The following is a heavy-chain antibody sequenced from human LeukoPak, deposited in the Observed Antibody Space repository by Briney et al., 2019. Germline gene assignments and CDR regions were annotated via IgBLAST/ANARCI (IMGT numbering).Heavy chain of an antibody. D-gene: IGHD3-10*01. CDR3: ARDSFGVRGFDH. V-gene: IGHV1-46*01. CDR2: VDPSGDIA. Sequence: ASVKVSCKPSGYTFIHYYMHWVRQASGEGFEWMGIVDPSGDIATYAQKFQGRVTLTTDTSTSTFYMELSSLRSEDTATYYCARDSFGVRGFDHWGQGTPVTVSS. CDR1: GYTFIHYY. J-gene: IGHJ4*02.